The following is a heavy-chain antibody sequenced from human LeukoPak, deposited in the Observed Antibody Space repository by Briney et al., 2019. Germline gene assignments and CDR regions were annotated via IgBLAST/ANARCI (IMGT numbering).Heavy chain of an antibody. D-gene: IGHD3-3*01. CDR3: ARGRVRAGYFDY. Sequence: KPSETLSLTCAVYGGSFSGYYWSWIRQPPGKGLEWIGEINHSGSTNYNPSLKSRVTISVDTSKNQFSLKLSSVTAADTAVYYCARGRVRAGYFDYWGQGTLVTVSS. CDR2: INHSGST. CDR1: GGSFSGYY. V-gene: IGHV4-34*01. J-gene: IGHJ4*02.